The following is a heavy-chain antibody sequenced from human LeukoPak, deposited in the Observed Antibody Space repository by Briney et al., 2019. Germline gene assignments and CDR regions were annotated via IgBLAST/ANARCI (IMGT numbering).Heavy chain of an antibody. Sequence: GGSLRLSCGASGFTFSSYAMAWVRQAPGKGLEWVSYISSSGSTIYYADSVKGRFTISRDNAKNSLYLQMNSPRAEDTAVYYCARGVVFTLKRSGFDYWGQGTLVTVSS. CDR3: ARGVVFTLKRSGFDY. J-gene: IGHJ4*02. D-gene: IGHD2-15*01. V-gene: IGHV3-48*03. CDR2: ISSSGSTI. CDR1: GFTFSSYA.